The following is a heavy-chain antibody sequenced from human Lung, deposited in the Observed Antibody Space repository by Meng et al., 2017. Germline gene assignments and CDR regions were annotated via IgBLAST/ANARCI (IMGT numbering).Heavy chain of an antibody. J-gene: IGHJ4*02. V-gene: IGHV4-4*02. CDR3: ARRGLWLDHQNFDY. CDR1: GCSISSSNW. D-gene: IGHD6-19*01. Sequence: QVLRTGAGSGMVRPSGTLSLNAAGYGCSISSSNWRSWARRPPGKWLEWIGENYRSGSTTHKPSLRGRVTISVAKSKNQFSLKLSSVTAADTDVYSCARRGLWLDHQNFDYWGQGTLVTVSS. CDR2: NYRSGST.